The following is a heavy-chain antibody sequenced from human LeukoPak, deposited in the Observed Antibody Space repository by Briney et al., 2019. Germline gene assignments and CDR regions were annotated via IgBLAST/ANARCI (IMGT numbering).Heavy chain of an antibody. D-gene: IGHD3-22*01. J-gene: IGHJ5*02. CDR1: GGSISSYY. V-gene: IGHV4-39*01. CDR2: IYYSGST. Sequence: SETLSLTCTVSGGSISSYYWGWIRQPPGKGLEWIGSIYYSGSTYYNPSLKSRVTISVDTSKNQFSLKLSSVTAADTAVYYCASLLYYYDSSGPWGQGTLVTVSS. CDR3: ASLLYYYDSSGP.